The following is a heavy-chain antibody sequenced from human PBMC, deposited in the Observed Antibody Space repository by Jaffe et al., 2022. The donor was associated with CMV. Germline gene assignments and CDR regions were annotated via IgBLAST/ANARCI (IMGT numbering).Heavy chain of an antibody. CDR1: GFSFSSYE. D-gene: IGHD1-26*01. CDR2: ITSSSRTI. CDR3: ARATRGFSGSYPLLS. Sequence: EVELVESGGGLVQPGGSLRLSCAASGFSFSSYEMNWVRQAPGKGLEWVSYITSSSRTIYYADSVRGRFTISRDNAKYSLYLQMNSLRAEDTAVYYCARATRGFSGSYPLLSWGQGTLVTVSS. J-gene: IGHJ4*02. V-gene: IGHV3-48*03.